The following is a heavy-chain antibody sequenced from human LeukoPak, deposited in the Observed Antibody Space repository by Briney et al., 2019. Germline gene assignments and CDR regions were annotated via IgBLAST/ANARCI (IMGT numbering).Heavy chain of an antibody. CDR3: AREWEGFDY. CDR2: ISVSGGTT. CDR1: GFTFSNYG. J-gene: IGHJ4*02. Sequence: GGSLRLSCAASGFTFSNYGMSWVRQAPGKGLEWVSGISVSGGTTYYADSVMGRFTISRDNSKNTLYLQMNSLRAEDTAVYYCAREWEGFDYWGQGTLVTVSS. V-gene: IGHV3-23*01. D-gene: IGHD1-26*01.